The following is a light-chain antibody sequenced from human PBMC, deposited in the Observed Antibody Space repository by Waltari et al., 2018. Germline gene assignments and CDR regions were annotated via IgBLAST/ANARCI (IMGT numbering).Light chain of an antibody. CDR3: NSRDNSGNIVV. Sequence: SSELTQDPAVSVALGQTVRNTCQGGSPPKCYESWYQQKPGKAPVLVFYGKNNRPSGIPDRFSGSRSGNTDSLTITGAQAGDEADYYCNSRDNSGNIVVFGGGTKLTVL. V-gene: IGLV3-19*01. J-gene: IGLJ2*01. CDR2: GKN. CDR1: SPPKCY.